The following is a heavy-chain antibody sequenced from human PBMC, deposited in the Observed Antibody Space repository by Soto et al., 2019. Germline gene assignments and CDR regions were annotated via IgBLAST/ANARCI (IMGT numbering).Heavy chain of an antibody. CDR1: GFTFSSYG. Sequence: GGSLRLSCAASGFTFSSYGMHWVRQAPGKGLEWVAVISYDGSNKYYADSVKGRFTISRDNSKNTLYLQMNSLRAEDTAVYYCAKELRYFDWLSSGFDPWGQGTLVTVSS. CDR2: ISYDGSNK. V-gene: IGHV3-30*18. CDR3: AKELRYFDWLSSGFDP. J-gene: IGHJ5*02. D-gene: IGHD3-9*01.